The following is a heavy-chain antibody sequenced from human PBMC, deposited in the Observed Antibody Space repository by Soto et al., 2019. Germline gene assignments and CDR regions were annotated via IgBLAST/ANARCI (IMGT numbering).Heavy chain of an antibody. CDR3: ARAWAGELDP. D-gene: IGHD3-10*01. CDR2: IYYSGST. J-gene: IGHJ5*02. CDR1: GGSISSGGYY. V-gene: IGHV4-31*03. Sequence: SETLSLTCTVSGGSISSGGYYWSWIRQHPGKGLEWIGYIYYSGSTYYNPSLKSRVTISVDTSKNHFSLKLSFLIAADTAVYYCARAWAGELDPWGQGTLVTVSS.